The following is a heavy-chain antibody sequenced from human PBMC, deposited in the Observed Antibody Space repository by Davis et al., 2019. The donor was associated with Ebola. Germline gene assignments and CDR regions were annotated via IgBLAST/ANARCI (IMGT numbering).Heavy chain of an antibody. V-gene: IGHV1-18*01. CDR1: GYTFTSYG. J-gene: IGHJ4*02. CDR2: ISDYNGNS. D-gene: IGHD1-26*01. Sequence: ASVKVSCKASGYTFTSYGISWVRQAPGQGLEWMGWISDYNGNSNYAQKVQGRVTMTTDTSTSTAYMELRSLRSDDTAVYYCARGPFRGGSYWGGFDYWGQGTLVTVSS. CDR3: ARGPFRGGSYWGGFDY.